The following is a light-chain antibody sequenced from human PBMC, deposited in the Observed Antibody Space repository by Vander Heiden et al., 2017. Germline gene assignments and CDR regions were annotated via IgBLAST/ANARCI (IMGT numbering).Light chain of an antibody. J-gene: IGKJ2*01. Sequence: DIQMSQSPSSLSASVRDRVSITCQASQDINNHLNWYQQKPGKAPKLLIFDASNLEIGVPSRFSGSGSGTDFTFTISSLQPEDIGRYYCQQDDTFPYTFGQGTKVEI. CDR3: QQDDTFPYT. CDR1: QDINNH. V-gene: IGKV1-33*01. CDR2: DAS.